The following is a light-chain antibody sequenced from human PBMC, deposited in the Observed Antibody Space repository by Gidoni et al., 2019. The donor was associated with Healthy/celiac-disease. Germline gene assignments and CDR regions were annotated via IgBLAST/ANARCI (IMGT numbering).Light chain of an antibody. CDR1: QSVSSSY. CDR3: QQYGSSPRT. J-gene: IGKJ3*01. Sequence: ELVLTQSTVTLSLSPGERATLSCRASQSVSSSYLAWYQQKPGQAPRLLIYGASSRATGIPDRFSGSGSGTDFTLTISRLEPEDFAVYYCQQYGSSPRTFGPGTKVDIK. V-gene: IGKV3-20*01. CDR2: GAS.